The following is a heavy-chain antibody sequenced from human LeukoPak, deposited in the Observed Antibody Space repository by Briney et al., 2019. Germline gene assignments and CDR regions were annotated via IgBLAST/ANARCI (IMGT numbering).Heavy chain of an antibody. CDR3: ARGRSGWSG. J-gene: IGHJ4*02. CDR2: INHSGNT. CDR1: GGSFSGYY. D-gene: IGHD6-19*01. Sequence: SESLSLTCAVYGGSFSGYYWSWIRQPPGKGLEWIGEINHSGNTNYNPSLKSRVTISVDKSKNQFSLTLSSVTAADTAVHYCARGRSGWSGWGQGTLVTVSS. V-gene: IGHV4-34*01.